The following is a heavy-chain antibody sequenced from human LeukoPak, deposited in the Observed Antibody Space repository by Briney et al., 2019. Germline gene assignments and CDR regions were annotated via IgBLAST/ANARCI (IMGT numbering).Heavy chain of an antibody. V-gene: IGHV4-59*01. CDR3: ARSDYYGSGPHAFDI. D-gene: IGHD3-10*01. Sequence: SETLSLTCTVSGGSIRSYYWSWIRQPPGKGLEWIGYIYNSGSTNYNPSLKSRVTISVDTSKNQFSLKLSSVTTADTAVYYCARSDYYGSGPHAFDIWGQGTMVTVSS. CDR2: IYNSGST. J-gene: IGHJ3*02. CDR1: GGSIRSYY.